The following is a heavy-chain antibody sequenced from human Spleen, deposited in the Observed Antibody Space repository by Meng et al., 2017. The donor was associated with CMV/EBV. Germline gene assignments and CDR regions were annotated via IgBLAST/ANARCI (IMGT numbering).Heavy chain of an antibody. J-gene: IGHJ4*02. CDR3: ARPSGLSGSYSTYYFDY. Sequence: ASVKVSCKASGYTFTSYYMHRVRQAPGQGLEWMGIINPSGGSTSYAQKFQGRVTMTRDTSTSTVYMELSSLRSEDTAVYYCARPSGLSGSYSTYYFDYWGQGTLVTVSS. CDR2: INPSGGST. V-gene: IGHV1-46*01. D-gene: IGHD1-26*01. CDR1: GYTFTSYY.